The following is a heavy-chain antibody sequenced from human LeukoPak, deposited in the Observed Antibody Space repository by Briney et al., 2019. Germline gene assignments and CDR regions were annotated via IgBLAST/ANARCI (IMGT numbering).Heavy chain of an antibody. J-gene: IGHJ4*02. CDR3: ARVGYSSSWYRKYYFDY. V-gene: IGHV3-48*03. D-gene: IGHD6-13*01. CDR2: ISSSGSTI. Sequence: GGALRLSCAAPGFTFSSYEMNWVRQAPGKGLEWVSYISSSGSTIYYADSVKGRFTISRDNAKNSLYLQMNSLRAEDTAVYYCARVGYSSSWYRKYYFDYWGQGTLVTVSS. CDR1: GFTFSSYE.